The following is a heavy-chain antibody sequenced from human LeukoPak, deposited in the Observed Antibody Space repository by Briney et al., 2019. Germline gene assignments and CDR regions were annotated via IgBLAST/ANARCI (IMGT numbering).Heavy chain of an antibody. J-gene: IGHJ6*03. CDR1: GFTFSDYY. D-gene: IGHD4-23*01. Sequence: SGGSLRLSCAASGFTFSDYYMSWIRQAPGKGLEWVSYISSSGSTIYYADSVKGRFTISRDNAKNSLYLQMNSLRAEDTAVYYCAWTSREVTPLHYYYYYYMDVWGKGTTVTVSS. CDR2: ISSSGSTI. V-gene: IGHV3-11*04. CDR3: AWTSREVTPLHYYYYYYMDV.